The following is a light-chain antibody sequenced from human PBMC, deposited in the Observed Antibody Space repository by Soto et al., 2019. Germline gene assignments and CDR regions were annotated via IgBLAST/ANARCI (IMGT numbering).Light chain of an antibody. CDR1: QGISTY. J-gene: IGKJ1*01. V-gene: IGKV1-27*01. Sequence: DIQMTQYPSSLSASVGDRVTITCRPSQGISTYLAWYQQKPGKVPKLLIYAASTLQSGVPSRFSGSGSGTDFYLTISSLQPEDVATYYCQKYNSAPWTFGQGTKVEIK. CDR3: QKYNSAPWT. CDR2: AAS.